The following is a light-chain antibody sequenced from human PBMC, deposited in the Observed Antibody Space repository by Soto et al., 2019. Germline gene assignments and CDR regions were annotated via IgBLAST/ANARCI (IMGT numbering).Light chain of an antibody. J-gene: IGKJ2*01. CDR3: QHRSNWPTT. CDR1: QRVNNY. V-gene: IGKV3-11*01. Sequence: EIVLTQSPAILSLSPGERATLSARASQRVNNYLACYQQKAGQAPRPLIFEGSKRATGIPARFSGSGSGTDITLTISSLEPEDFAVYYCQHRSNWPTTFGQGTKVEIK. CDR2: EGS.